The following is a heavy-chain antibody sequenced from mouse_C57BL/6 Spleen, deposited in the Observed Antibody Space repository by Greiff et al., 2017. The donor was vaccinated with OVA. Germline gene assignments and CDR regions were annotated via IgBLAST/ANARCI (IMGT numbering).Heavy chain of an antibody. J-gene: IGHJ3*01. V-gene: IGHV1-64*01. D-gene: IGHD2-4*01. CDR3: ASGGYDYDGWFAY. Sequence: QVQLQQPGAELVKPGASVKLSCKASGYTFTSYWMHWVKQRPGQGLEWIGMIHPNSGSTNYNEKFKSKATLTVDKSSSTAYMQLSSLTSEDSAVYYWASGGYDYDGWFAYWGQGTLVTVSA. CDR2: IHPNSGST. CDR1: GYTFTSYW.